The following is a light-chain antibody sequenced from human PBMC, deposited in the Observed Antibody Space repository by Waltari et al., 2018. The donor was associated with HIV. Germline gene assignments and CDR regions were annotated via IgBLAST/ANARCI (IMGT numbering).Light chain of an antibody. Sequence: QSALTQPPSASGSPAQSVTLPSTGTSTDVGGSKYVSWYHQHPGNAPTLMIYEVNTRPSGVPDRFSGSNSANTASLTVSGLQADDEADYYCNSYAGSNNWVFGGGTKLTVL. J-gene: IGLJ3*02. CDR1: STDVGGSKY. CDR3: NSYAGSNNWV. V-gene: IGLV2-8*01. CDR2: EVN.